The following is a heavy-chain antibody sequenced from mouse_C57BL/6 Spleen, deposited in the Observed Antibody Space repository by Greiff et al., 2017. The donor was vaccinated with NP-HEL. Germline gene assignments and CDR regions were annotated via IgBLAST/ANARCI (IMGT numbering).Heavy chain of an antibody. J-gene: IGHJ3*01. CDR2: ISYDGSN. V-gene: IGHV3-6*01. Sequence: ESGPGLVKPSQSLSLTCSVTGYSITSGYYWNWIRQFPGNKLEWMGYISYDGSNNYNPSLNNRISITRDTSKNQFFLKLNSVTTEDTATYYCAREAMGNPFAYWGQGTLVTVSA. D-gene: IGHD1-1*02. CDR3: AREAMGNPFAY. CDR1: GYSITSGYY.